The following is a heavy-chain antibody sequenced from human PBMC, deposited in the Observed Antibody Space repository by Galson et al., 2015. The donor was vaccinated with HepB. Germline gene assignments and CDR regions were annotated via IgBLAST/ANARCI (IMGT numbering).Heavy chain of an antibody. CDR2: ITDSGGST. CDR1: GFTFSSYA. V-gene: IGHV3-23*01. CDR3: AKRMSYSSGDAFDY. J-gene: IGHJ4*02. D-gene: IGHD6-19*01. Sequence: SLRLSCAASGFTFSSYAMSWVRQAPGKGLEWVSAITDSGGSTFFADSVKGRFTISRDNSKNTLYLQMNSLRAEDTAVYYCAKRMSYSSGDAFDYWGQGALVTVSS.